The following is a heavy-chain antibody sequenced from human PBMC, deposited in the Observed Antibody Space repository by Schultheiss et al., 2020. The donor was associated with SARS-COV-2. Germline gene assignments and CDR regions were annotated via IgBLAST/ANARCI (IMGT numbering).Heavy chain of an antibody. Sequence: GGSLRLSCAASGLTFNRHAMHWVRQAPGKGLEWVSSISSSSSYIYYADSVKGRFTISRDNAKNSLYLQMNSLRAEDTAVYYCARYAAAMMYMDVWGKGTTVTVSS. J-gene: IGHJ6*03. D-gene: IGHD2-2*01. CDR1: GLTFNRHA. V-gene: IGHV3-21*01. CDR3: ARYAAAMMYMDV. CDR2: ISSSSSYI.